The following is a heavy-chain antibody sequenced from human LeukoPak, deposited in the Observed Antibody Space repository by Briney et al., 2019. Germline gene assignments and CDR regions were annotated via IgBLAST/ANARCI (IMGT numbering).Heavy chain of an antibody. CDR1: VRIHIKSG. D-gene: IGHD3-22*01. CDR3: AKRGVVIQVILVGFHKDAYYFDS. CDR2: MSDSDGRT. V-gene: IGHV3-23*01. J-gene: IGHJ4*02. Sequence: AVRVSFLGSVRIHIKSGMGGVGPAPGRGGNGVRGMSDSDGRTNDKDYVKGRFTISRDNPKNTLYMQITSLRLEDTAVYFCAKRGVVIQVILVGFHKDAYYFDSWGQGALVTVSS.